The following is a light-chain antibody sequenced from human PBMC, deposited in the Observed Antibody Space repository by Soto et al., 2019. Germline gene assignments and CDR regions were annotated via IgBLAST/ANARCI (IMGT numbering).Light chain of an antibody. J-gene: IGKJ1*01. V-gene: IGKV1-5*01. CDR2: EDS. CDR3: QQYSNYPRT. Sequence: DIQMTQSPYTLSASIGDRVTITCRASQSIDNWLAWYQQKPGKAPKFLIYEDSSLESGVPSRFCGSGSGTEFTLTISGLQADDFGTYYCQQYSNYPRTFGQGTKVEIK. CDR1: QSIDNW.